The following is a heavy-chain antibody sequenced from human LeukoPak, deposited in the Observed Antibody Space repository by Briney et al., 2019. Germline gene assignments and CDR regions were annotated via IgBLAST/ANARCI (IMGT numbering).Heavy chain of an antibody. V-gene: IGHV3-7*03. CDR2: IKQDGSEK. J-gene: IGHJ4*02. CDR3: AKDSSSWIY. CDR1: GFPFSSYW. D-gene: IGHD6-6*01. Sequence: PGGSLRLSCAASGFPFSSYWMTWVRQAPGKGLEWVANIKQDGSEKNYVDSVKGRFTISRDTAKRSLYLQMSSLRTEDTAVYYCAKDSSSWIYWGQGTLVTVSS.